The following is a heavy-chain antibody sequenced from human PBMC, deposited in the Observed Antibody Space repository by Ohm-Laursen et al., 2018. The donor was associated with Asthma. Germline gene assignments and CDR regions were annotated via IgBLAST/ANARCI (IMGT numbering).Heavy chain of an antibody. D-gene: IGHD3-22*01. CDR2: INTNTGKP. CDR1: GYTLSNYG. CDR3: ARVPWYYYDSSGYYPLGY. J-gene: IGHJ4*02. Sequence: GASVKVSCKASGYTLSNYGINWVRQAPGQGLEWMGWINTNTGKPSYAQGYTGRFVFSLDTAASTAYLQISSLKAEDTAVYYCARVPWYYYDSSGYYPLGYWGQGTLVTVSS. V-gene: IGHV7-4-1*02.